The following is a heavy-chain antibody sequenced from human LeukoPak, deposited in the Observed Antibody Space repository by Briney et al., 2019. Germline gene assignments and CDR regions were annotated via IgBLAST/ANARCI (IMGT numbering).Heavy chain of an antibody. CDR1: GLTFSSYA. CDR2: IIPIFGTA. Sequence: GASVKVSCKASGLTFSSYAINWVRQAPGQGLEWMGGIIPIFGTATYAQKFQGRVTITADESTTTVYMELSSQRSEDTAVYYCARDREYVTTGELEYWGQGTLVTVSS. V-gene: IGHV1-69*13. CDR3: ARDREYVTTGELEY. D-gene: IGHD7-27*01. J-gene: IGHJ4*02.